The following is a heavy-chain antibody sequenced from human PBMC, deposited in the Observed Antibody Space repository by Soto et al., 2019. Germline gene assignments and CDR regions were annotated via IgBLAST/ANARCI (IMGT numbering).Heavy chain of an antibody. CDR2: IIPIFGTA. Sequence: QVQLVQSGAEVQKPGSSVKVSCKASGGTFSSYAISWVRQAPGQGLEWMGGIIPIFGTANYAQKFQGRVTITADESTSTAYMELSSLRSEDTAVYYCAGLGWWIAARQGDYNWFDPWGQGTLVTVSS. D-gene: IGHD6-6*01. CDR1: GGTFSSYA. J-gene: IGHJ5*02. V-gene: IGHV1-69*01. CDR3: AGLGWWIAARQGDYNWFDP.